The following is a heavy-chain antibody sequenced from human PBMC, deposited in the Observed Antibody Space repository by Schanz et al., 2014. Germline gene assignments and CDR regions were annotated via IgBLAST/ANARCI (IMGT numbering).Heavy chain of an antibody. CDR3: AREDCSATSCYFRY. CDR1: GLTFSDYY. V-gene: IGHV3-11*04. J-gene: IGHJ4*02. CDR2: INSDGTTT. Sequence: QVQLVESGGGLVKPGGSLRLSCAASGLTFSDYYMSWIRQAPGKGLEWVSHINSDGTTTTYADSVKGRFTISRDNAENTLYLQMNSLRAEDTAVYYCAREDCSATSCYFRYWGQGTLVTVSS. D-gene: IGHD2-21*01.